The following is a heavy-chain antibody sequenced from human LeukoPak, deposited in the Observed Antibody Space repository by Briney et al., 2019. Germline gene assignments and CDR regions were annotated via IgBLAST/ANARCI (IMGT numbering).Heavy chain of an antibody. J-gene: IGHJ5*02. Sequence: PGGSLRLSCAASGFTFSSYAMSWVRQAPGKGLEWVSVISSSGGSTYYADSVKSRFTISRDNSKNTLYLQMNSLRAEDTAVYYCAKEPYTIELYNWFDPWGQGTLVTVSS. D-gene: IGHD1-7*01. V-gene: IGHV3-23*01. CDR2: ISSSGGST. CDR3: AKEPYTIELYNWFDP. CDR1: GFTFSSYA.